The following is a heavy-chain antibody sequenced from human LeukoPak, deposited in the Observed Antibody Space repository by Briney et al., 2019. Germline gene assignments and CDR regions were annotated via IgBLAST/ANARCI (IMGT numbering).Heavy chain of an antibody. V-gene: IGHV3-30*04. CDR1: GFTFSSYA. CDR3: ARPGGGYGDYGVYGYYYYYMDV. D-gene: IGHD4-17*01. J-gene: IGHJ6*03. Sequence: SGGSLRLSCAASGFTFSSYAMHGVRQAPGKGLEWVAVISYDGSNKYYADSVKCRFTISRDNSKNTLYLQMNSLRAEDTAVYYCARPGGGYGDYGVYGYYYYYMDVWGKGTTVTISS. CDR2: ISYDGSNK.